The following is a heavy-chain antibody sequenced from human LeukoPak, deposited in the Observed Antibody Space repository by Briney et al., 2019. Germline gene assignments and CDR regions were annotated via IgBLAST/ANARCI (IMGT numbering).Heavy chain of an antibody. CDR1: GGSFSGYY. CDR3: ARENYYDSSGFNV. CDR2: INHSGST. Sequence: PSETLSLTCAVYGGSFSGYYWNWIRQPPGKGLEWIGEINHSGSTNYNPSLKSRVTISVDTAKNQFSLKLSSVTAADTAVYYCARENYYDSSGFNVWGQGTLVTVSS. J-gene: IGHJ4*02. D-gene: IGHD3-22*01. V-gene: IGHV4-34*01.